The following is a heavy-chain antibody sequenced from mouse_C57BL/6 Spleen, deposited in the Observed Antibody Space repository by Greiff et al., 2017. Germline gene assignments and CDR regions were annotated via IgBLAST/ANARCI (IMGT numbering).Heavy chain of an antibody. CDR1: GFTFSDYG. V-gene: IGHV5-15*01. CDR2: ISNLAYSI. Sequence: EVTLVESGGGLVQPGGSLKLSCAASGFTFSDYGMAWVRQAPRKGPEWVAFISNLAYSIYYADTVTGRFTIPRENAKNTLYLEMSSLRSEDTAMYYCASQTGYAMDYWGQGTSVTVSS. CDR3: ASQTGYAMDY. J-gene: IGHJ4*01.